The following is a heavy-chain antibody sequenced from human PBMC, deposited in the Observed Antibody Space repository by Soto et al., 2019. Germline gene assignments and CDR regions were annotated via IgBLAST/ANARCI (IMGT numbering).Heavy chain of an antibody. CDR2: ISAYNGNT. D-gene: IGHD5-12*01. Sequence: ASVKVSCKASGYTFTSYGISWVRQAPGQGLEWMGWISAYNGNTNYAQKLQGRVTMTTDTSTSTAYMELRSLRSDDTAVYYCATSDVDIVAHDASDFCGQGIMVTVSS. CDR3: ATSDVDIVAHDASDF. CDR1: GYTFTSYG. V-gene: IGHV1-18*01. J-gene: IGHJ3*01.